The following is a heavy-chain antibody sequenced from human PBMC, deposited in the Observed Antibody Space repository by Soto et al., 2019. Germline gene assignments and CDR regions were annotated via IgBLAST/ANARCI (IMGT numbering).Heavy chain of an antibody. CDR3: ARSSSSWTGGVFDY. D-gene: IGHD2-8*02. Sequence: QVQLQESGPGLVKPSQTLSLTCTVSGGPITSGDYYWSWIRQPPGKGLEWIGYIYYSGGTYYNPSLKSRVTLSVDTSKNQFSLKLSYVTAADTAVYYCARSSSSWTGGVFDYWGHGTLVTVSS. J-gene: IGHJ4*01. CDR1: GGPITSGDYY. CDR2: IYYSGGT. V-gene: IGHV4-30-4*01.